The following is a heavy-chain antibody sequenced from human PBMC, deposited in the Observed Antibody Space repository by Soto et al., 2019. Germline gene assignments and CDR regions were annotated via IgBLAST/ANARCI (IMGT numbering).Heavy chain of an antibody. CDR2: INPSGGST. V-gene: IGHV1-46*03. J-gene: IGHJ3*02. D-gene: IGHD3-3*01. CDR3: ASSSITIFGVAAEDAFDI. CDR1: GYTLTSYG. Sequence: ASVKVSCKASGYTLTSYGISWVRQAPGQGLEWMGIINPSGGSTSYAQKFQGRVTMTRDTSTSTVYMELSSLRSEDTAVYYCASSSITIFGVAAEDAFDIWGQGTMVTVSS.